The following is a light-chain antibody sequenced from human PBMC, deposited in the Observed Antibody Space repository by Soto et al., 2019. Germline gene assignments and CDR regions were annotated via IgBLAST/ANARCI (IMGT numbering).Light chain of an antibody. Sequence: DIQMTQSPSTLSASVGDRVTITCRASQSISSWLAWYQQKPGKAPKLLIYDASSLESGVPSRFSGSGSDTELTLTINNLQPDDVATYHCQQYNRYSLTFGGGTKVEIK. CDR1: QSISSW. CDR2: DAS. V-gene: IGKV1-5*01. J-gene: IGKJ4*01. CDR3: QQYNRYSLT.